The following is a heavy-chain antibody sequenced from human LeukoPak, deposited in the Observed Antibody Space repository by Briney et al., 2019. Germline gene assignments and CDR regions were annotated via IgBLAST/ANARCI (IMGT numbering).Heavy chain of an antibody. V-gene: IGHV4-59*01. J-gene: IGHJ4*02. CDR1: GDSTSNDH. D-gene: IGHD2-15*01. Sequence: SETLSLTCTVSGDSTSNDHWSWVRQPPGKGLEWIGHIYYAGSMKYNPTLESRVTISVDTPSKQFSLKLTSVSAADSAVYYCVVLLAGGGGRGYWGQGTLVAVSS. CDR3: VVLLAGGGGRGY. CDR2: IYYAGSM.